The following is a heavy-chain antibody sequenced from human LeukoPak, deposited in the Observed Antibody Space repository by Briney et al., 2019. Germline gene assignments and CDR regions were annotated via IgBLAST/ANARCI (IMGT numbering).Heavy chain of an antibody. V-gene: IGHV1-46*01. J-gene: IGHJ4*02. CDR1: GYTFTSYY. Sequence: ASVKVSCKASGYTFTSYYMHWVRQAPGQGLEWMGIINPSGGSTSYAQKFQGRVTMTRDMSTSTVYMELSSLRSEDTAVYYCARDTEEILFDYWGQGTLVTVSS. CDR3: ARDTEEILFDY. CDR2: INPSGGST. D-gene: IGHD5-24*01.